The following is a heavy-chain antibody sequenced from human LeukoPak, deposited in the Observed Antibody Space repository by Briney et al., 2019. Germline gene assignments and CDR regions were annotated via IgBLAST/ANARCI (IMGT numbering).Heavy chain of an antibody. CDR2: TFYRSKWYN. CDR3: ARGKAGSGSPTSFFDH. CDR1: GDGVSSNSAS. V-gene: IGHV6-1*01. Sequence: SQTLSLTCAISGDGVSSNSASWNWIRQSPSRGLEWLGRTFYRSKWYNDYAVSVKSRITINPDTSKNQLSLQLNSVTSEDTAVYYCARGKAGSGSPTSFFDHWGQGMLVTVSS. J-gene: IGHJ4*02. D-gene: IGHD3-10*01.